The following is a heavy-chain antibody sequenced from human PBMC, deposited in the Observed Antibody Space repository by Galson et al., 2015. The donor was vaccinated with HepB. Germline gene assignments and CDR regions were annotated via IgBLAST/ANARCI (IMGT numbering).Heavy chain of an antibody. CDR3: ARVGSTAAAYPSPHAAYYLDS. V-gene: IGHV3-21*04. J-gene: IGHJ4*02. CDR2: INPTSSYI. CDR1: GFGFSGYS. D-gene: IGHD3-16*01. Sequence: SLRLSCAASGFGFSGYSMNWVRQAPGKGLEWVSSINPTSSYIYYAVSLEGRFTISRDNAKNSLYLEMTSRGVEDTAIYFCARVGSTAAAYPSPHAAYYLDSWGQGTLVTVSS.